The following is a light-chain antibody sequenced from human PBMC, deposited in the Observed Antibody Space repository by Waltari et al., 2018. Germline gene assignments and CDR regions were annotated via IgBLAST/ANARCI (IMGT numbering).Light chain of an antibody. CDR1: QSIRSY. V-gene: IGKV1-39*01. CDR3: QQSYSSPFT. J-gene: IGKJ3*01. CDR2: ASS. Sequence: DIQMTKSPSSLSASEGDRVTITCRASQSIRSYLHWYQQKPGEAPNLLIYASSSLQRGVSSRFSGSGSGTDFTLTISSLQPEDFATYYCQQSYSSPFTFGPGTKVDIK.